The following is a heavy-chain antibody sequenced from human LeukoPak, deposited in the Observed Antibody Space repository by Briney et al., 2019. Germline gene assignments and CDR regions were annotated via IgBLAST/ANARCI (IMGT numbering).Heavy chain of an antibody. D-gene: IGHD3-10*01. V-gene: IGHV1-8*01. CDR1: GYTFTSYD. Sequence: GASVKVSCKASGYTFTSYDINWVRQATGQGLEWMGWMNPNSGNTGYAQKFQGRVTMTRNTSISTAYMELSSLRSEDTAVYYCASHSYYYGSGSAYGMDVWGQGTTVTVSS. J-gene: IGHJ6*02. CDR2: MNPNSGNT. CDR3: ASHSYYYGSGSAYGMDV.